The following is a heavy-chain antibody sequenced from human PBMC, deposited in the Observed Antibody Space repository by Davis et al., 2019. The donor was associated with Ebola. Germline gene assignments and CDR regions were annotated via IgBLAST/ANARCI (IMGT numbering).Heavy chain of an antibody. D-gene: IGHD3-22*01. CDR1: GGSFNTYY. J-gene: IGHJ4*02. V-gene: IGHV4-34*01. CDR3: ARGPPYYDSSGSYDW. Sequence: PSETLSLTCAVYGGSFNTYYWPWIRQPPGKGLEWIGEINHSGTTKYNPSLKSRVTISVDTSKNQFFLKLSSVTDADTAVYYCARGPPYYDSSGSYDWWGQGALVTVSS. CDR2: INHSGTT.